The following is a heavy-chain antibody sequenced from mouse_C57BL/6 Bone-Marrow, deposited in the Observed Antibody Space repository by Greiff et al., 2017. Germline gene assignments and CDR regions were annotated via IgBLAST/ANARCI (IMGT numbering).Heavy chain of an antibody. CDR3: AREVGLLYAMDY. Sequence: QVQLQQSGAELVKPGASVKLSCKASGYTFTSYWMHWVKQRPGRGLEWIGRIDSNSGGTKYNEKLKSKATLTVDKPSSTAYMPLSSLTSEDSAVYYFAREVGLLYAMDYWVQGTSVTVSS. CDR2: IDSNSGGT. CDR1: GYTFTSYW. D-gene: IGHD2-13*01. J-gene: IGHJ4*01. V-gene: IGHV1-72*01.